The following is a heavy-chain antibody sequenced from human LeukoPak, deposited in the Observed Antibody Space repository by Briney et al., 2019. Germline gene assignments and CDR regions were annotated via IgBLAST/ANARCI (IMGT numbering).Heavy chain of an antibody. CDR2: ISSSSSYI. CDR3: ARSPYDYVWGSYRYGTDY. D-gene: IGHD3-16*02. J-gene: IGHJ4*02. CDR1: GFTFSGYS. V-gene: IGHV3-21*01. Sequence: GGSLRLSCAASGFTFSGYSMNWVRQAPGKGLEWVSSISSSSSYIYYADSVKGRFTISRDNAKNSLYLQMNSLRAEDTAVYYCARSPYDYVWGSYRYGTDYWGQGTLVTVSS.